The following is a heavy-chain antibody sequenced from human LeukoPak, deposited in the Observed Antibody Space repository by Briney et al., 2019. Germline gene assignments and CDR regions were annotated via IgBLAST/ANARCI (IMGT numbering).Heavy chain of an antibody. CDR2: IYYSGST. CDR1: GGSISSSSYY. Sequence: SETLSLTSTVSGGSISSSSYYWGWIRQPPGKGLEWIGSIYYSGSTYYNPSLKSRVTISVDTSKNQFSLKLSSVTAADTAVYYCARHPGIVVVPRYYFDYWGQGTLVTVSS. D-gene: IGHD3-22*01. V-gene: IGHV4-39*01. J-gene: IGHJ4*02. CDR3: ARHPGIVVVPRYYFDY.